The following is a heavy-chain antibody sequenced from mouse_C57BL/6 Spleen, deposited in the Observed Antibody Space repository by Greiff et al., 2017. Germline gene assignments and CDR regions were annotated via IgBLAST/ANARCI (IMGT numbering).Heavy chain of an antibody. J-gene: IGHJ2*01. CDR2: IYWDEDK. CDR1: GFSLRTSGMG. D-gene: IGHD2-5*01. V-gene: IGHV8-12*01. Sequence: QVQLKESGPGILQSSQTLSLPCSFPGFSLRTSGMGVSWIRRPSGKGLEWLAHIYWDEDKRYNPSLKSRLTISKDTYRNQVFLKFTSVDNADTATFYGARRGSNYVFDYWGQGTTRTVSS. CDR3: ARRGSNYVFDY.